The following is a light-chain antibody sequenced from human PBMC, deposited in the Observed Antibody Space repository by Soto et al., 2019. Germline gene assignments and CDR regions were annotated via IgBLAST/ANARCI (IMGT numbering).Light chain of an antibody. CDR2: DAS. CDR3: QQYNSYRGS. J-gene: IGKJ1*01. CDR1: QSISSW. Sequence: DIQMTQSPATLSASVGDRVTITCRASQSISSWLAWYQQKPGKAPKLLIYDASSLESGVPSRFSGSGSGTEFTLTISSLQPDDCATYYCQQYNSYRGSFGQGTKVDIK. V-gene: IGKV1-5*01.